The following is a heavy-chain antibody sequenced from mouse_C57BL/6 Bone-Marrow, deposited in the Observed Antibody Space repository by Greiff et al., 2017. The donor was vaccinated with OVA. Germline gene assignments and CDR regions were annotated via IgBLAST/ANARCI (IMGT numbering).Heavy chain of an antibody. CDR2: FHPYNDDT. Sequence: QVHVKQSGAELVKPGASVKMSCKASGYTFTTYPIEWMKQNHGKSLEWIGNFHPYNDDTKYNEKFKGKATLTVEKSSSTVYLELSRLTSDDSAVYYCARRDYSNYVGFADWGQGTLVTVSA. D-gene: IGHD2-5*01. V-gene: IGHV1-47*01. CDR3: ARRDYSNYVGFAD. CDR1: GYTFTTYP. J-gene: IGHJ3*01.